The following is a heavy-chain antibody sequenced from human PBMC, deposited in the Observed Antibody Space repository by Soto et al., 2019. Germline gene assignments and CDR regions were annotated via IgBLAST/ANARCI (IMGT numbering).Heavy chain of an antibody. D-gene: IGHD2-15*01. J-gene: IGHJ4*02. Sequence: TGGSLRLSCAASGFTFSSYSMNWVRQAPGKGLEWVSSISSSSSYIYYADSVKGRFTISRDNSKNTLYLQMNSLRAEDTAVYYCANQLLYCSGGSCTAYWGQGTLVTVSS. CDR2: ISSSSSYI. CDR3: ANQLLYCSGGSCTAY. CDR1: GFTFSSYS. V-gene: IGHV3-21*04.